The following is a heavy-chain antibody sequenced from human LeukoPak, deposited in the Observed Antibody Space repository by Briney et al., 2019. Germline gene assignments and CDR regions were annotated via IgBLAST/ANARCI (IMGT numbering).Heavy chain of an antibody. V-gene: IGHV1-18*04. J-gene: IGHJ4*02. Sequence: ASVKVSCKASGYTFTSYGISWVRQAPGQGLEWMGWISAYNGNTNYAQKLQGRVTMTTDTSTSTAYMELRSLRSDDTAVCYCARQRHYYGSGSLCDYWGQGTLVTVSS. CDR3: ARQRHYYGSGSLCDY. CDR1: GYTFTSYG. D-gene: IGHD3-10*01. CDR2: ISAYNGNT.